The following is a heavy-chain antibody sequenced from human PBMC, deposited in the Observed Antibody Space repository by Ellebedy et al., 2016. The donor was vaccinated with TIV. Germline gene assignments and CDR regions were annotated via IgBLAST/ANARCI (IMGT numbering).Heavy chain of an antibody. CDR3: TRASKGAGTYGFDY. V-gene: IGHV3-30*04. CDR2: ISYDGSEK. Sequence: GGSLRLSXAASGFNFRAYSMHWVRQAPGEGLEWVAVISYDGSEKYYADSVKGRFTISRDNSKNTLYLQLNSLRAEDTAVYYCTRASKGAGTYGFDYWGQGTRVTVSS. J-gene: IGHJ4*02. CDR1: GFNFRAYS. D-gene: IGHD3-10*01.